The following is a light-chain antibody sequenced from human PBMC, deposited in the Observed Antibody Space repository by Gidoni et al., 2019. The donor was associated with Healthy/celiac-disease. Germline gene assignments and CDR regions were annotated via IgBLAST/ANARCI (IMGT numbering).Light chain of an antibody. CDR2: EVS. J-gene: IGLJ1*01. Sequence: QSALTQPTSVSGSPGQSITISCTGTSSDVGGYNDVSWYQQHPGKAPKLMIYEVSNRPSGVSNRFSGSKSGNTASLTISGIQAEDEADYYCSSYTSSSGVFGTGTKVTVL. CDR3: SSYTSSSGV. CDR1: SSDVGGYND. V-gene: IGLV2-14*01.